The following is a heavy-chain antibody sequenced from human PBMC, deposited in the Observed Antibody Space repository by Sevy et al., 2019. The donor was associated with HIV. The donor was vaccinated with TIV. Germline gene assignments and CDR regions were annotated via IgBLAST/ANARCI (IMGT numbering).Heavy chain of an antibody. CDR2: IYYSGST. V-gene: IGHV4-59*01. D-gene: IGHD1-20*01. CDR1: GGSMNIYY. J-gene: IGHJ4*02. Sequence: KQSQTLSLTCSVSGGSMNIYYWSWIRQPPGKGLEWIGFIYYSGSTNYNPSLKSRVTISVDTSKNQFSLKLSSVTAADTAVYYCARVGFNWNDVDYWGQGTLVTVSS. CDR3: ARVGFNWNDVDY.